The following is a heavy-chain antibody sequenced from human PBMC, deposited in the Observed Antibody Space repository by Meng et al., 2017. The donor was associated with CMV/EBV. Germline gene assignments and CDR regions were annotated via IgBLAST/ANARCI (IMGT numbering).Heavy chain of an antibody. V-gene: IGHV1-18*01. CDR3: ARDSAEKGVSDAFDI. Sequence: ASVKVSCKASGYTFTSYGISWVRQAPGQGLDWMGWISAYNGNTNYAQKRQGRVTKTTDRSTSTAYMELRSLRPGDTTVYYCARDSAEKGVSDAFDIWGQGTMVTVSS. CDR1: GYTFTSYG. J-gene: IGHJ3*02. CDR2: ISAYNGNT.